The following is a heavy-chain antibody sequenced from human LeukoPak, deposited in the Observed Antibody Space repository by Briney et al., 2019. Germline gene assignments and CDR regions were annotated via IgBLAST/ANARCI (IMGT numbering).Heavy chain of an antibody. CDR2: IHYSGST. D-gene: IGHD3-22*01. CDR1: GGSISSYY. J-gene: IGHJ4*02. Sequence: ASETLSLTCTVSGGSISSYYWSWIRQPPGKGLEWIGYIHYSGSTNYNPSLKSRVTISVDTSKNQFSLKLSSVTAADTAVYYCARTYYYDSSGYGGFDYWGQGTLVTVSS. CDR3: ARTYYYDSSGYGGFDY. V-gene: IGHV4-59*08.